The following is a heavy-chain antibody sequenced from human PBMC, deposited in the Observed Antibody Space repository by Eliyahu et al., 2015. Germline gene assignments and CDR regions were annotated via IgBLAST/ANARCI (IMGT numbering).Heavy chain of an antibody. J-gene: IGHJ4*02. CDR1: GFTFSSYA. D-gene: IGHD6-6*01. CDR2: ISYDGSNK. CDR3: ASEYSSSFDY. V-gene: IGHV3-30*01. Sequence: QVQLVESGGGVVQPGRSXXLXXAASGFTFSSYAMPWVRQAPGKGLEWVAVISYDGSNKYYADSVKGRFTISRDNSKNTLYLQMNSLRAEDTAVYYCASEYSSSFDYWGQGTLVTVSS.